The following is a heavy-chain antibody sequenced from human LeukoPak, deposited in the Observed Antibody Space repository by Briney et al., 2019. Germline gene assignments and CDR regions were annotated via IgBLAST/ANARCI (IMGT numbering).Heavy chain of an antibody. CDR3: ASGGWNLVVPAAMADYYYYMDV. CDR1: GYTFTSYG. V-gene: IGHV1-18*01. Sequence: ASVKVSCKASGYTFTSYGISWVRQAPGQGLEWMGWISAYNGNTNYAQKLQGRVTMTTDTSTSTAYMELSSLRSEDTAVYYCASGGWNLVVPAAMADYYYYMDVWGKGTTVTVSS. J-gene: IGHJ6*03. CDR2: ISAYNGNT. D-gene: IGHD2-2*01.